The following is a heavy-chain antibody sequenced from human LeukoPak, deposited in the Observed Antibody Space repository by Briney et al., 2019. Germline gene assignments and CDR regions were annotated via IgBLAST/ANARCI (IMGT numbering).Heavy chain of an antibody. CDR2: ISGSGGST. V-gene: IGHV3-23*01. D-gene: IGHD2-2*01. Sequence: PGGSLRLSCAASGFTFSSFAMSWVRQAPGKGLEWVSAISGSGGSTFYADSVKGRFTISRDNSKNTLFLQMKGLRAEDTAVYYCAKDRSCSGSSCNVGSWGQGTMVTVSS. CDR1: GFTFSSFA. CDR3: AKDRSCSGSSCNVGS. J-gene: IGHJ3*01.